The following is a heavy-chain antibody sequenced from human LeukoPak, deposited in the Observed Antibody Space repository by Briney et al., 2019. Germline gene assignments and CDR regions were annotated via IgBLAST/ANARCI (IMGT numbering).Heavy chain of an antibody. CDR1: GFIFSSYG. D-gene: IGHD3-9*01. V-gene: IGHV3-23*01. J-gene: IGHJ4*02. Sequence: GGSLRLSCAASGFIFSSYGMSWVRQAPGKGLEWVSAISGSGGSTYYADSVKGRFTISRDNSKNTLYLQMNSLRAEDTAVYYCAKDGDYDILTGWSYTLYYFDYWGQGTLVTVSS. CDR2: ISGSGGST. CDR3: AKDGDYDILTGWSYTLYYFDY.